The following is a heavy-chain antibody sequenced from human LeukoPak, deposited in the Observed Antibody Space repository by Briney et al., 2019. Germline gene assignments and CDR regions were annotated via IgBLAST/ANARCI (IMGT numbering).Heavy chain of an antibody. J-gene: IGHJ4*02. CDR2: ISTYNDDT. CDR1: VYTFTSYG. V-gene: IGHV1-18*01. D-gene: IGHD3-10*01. Sequence: ASVKVSCKASVYTFTSYGISWVRQAPGQGLEWMGWISTYNDDTNYAHKFQGRVTMTTDTSTTTPYMELRSLRSDDTAVYYCARDRAHGPGDYWGQGTLVTVSS. CDR3: ARDRAHGPGDY.